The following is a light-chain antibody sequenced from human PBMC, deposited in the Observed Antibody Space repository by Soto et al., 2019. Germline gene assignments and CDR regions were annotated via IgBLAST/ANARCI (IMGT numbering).Light chain of an antibody. CDR3: QRFNRWPLS. CDR2: DTS. CDR1: QSVGST. J-gene: IGKJ4*01. Sequence: EIVLTQSPEALSVSPGERATLSCWASQSVGSTLNWYQQRPGQAPRLIIYDTSIRATGIPARFSGSGSGTEFTLTIASLQSEDSGVYYCQRFNRWPLSFGGGTKVDIK. V-gene: IGKV3-15*01.